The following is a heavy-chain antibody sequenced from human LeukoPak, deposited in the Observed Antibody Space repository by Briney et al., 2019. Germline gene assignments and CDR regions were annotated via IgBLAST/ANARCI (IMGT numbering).Heavy chain of an antibody. V-gene: IGHV3-66*02. CDR3: AKDSPVYDFGSGPFDY. Sequence: GGSLRLSCAASGFTVSSNYMTWVRQAPGKGLEWVSVIYSGGSTYYTDSVKGRFTISRDNSKNTLYLQMNSLRAEDTAVYYCAKDSPVYDFGSGPFDYWGQGTLATVPP. J-gene: IGHJ4*02. CDR2: IYSGGST. CDR1: GFTVSSNY. D-gene: IGHD3-3*01.